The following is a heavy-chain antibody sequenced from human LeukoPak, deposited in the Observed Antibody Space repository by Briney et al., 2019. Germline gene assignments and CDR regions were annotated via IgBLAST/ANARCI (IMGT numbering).Heavy chain of an antibody. J-gene: IGHJ4*02. Sequence: PSETLSLTCTVSGGSISSYYWSWIRQPPGKGLEWIGYFYYSGSTNYNPSLKSRVTISVDTSKNQFSLKLSSVTAADTAVYYCARHPDGDYGRLYFDYWGQGTLVTVSS. D-gene: IGHD4-17*01. CDR1: GGSISSYY. CDR2: FYYSGST. V-gene: IGHV4-59*08. CDR3: ARHPDGDYGRLYFDY.